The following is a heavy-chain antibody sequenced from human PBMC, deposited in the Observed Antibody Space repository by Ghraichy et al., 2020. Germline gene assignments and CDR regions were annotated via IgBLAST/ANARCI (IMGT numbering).Heavy chain of an antibody. D-gene: IGHD6-13*01. V-gene: IGHV3-72*01. J-gene: IGHJ6*02. CDR2: TRNKANSYST. CDR1: GFSFSDHY. CDR3: ARVVGTSWSDYYGVDV. Sequence: GGSLRLSCAASGFSFSDHYMDWVRQAPGKGLEWVGRTRNKANSYSTEYAASVKGRFTISRDDSKNSLFLQMNSLKTEDTAVYYCARVVGTSWSDYYGVDVWGQGTTVTVSS.